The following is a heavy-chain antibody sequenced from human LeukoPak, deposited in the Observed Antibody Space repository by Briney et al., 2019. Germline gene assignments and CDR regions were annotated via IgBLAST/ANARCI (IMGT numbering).Heavy chain of an antibody. CDR3: ASDPSPPNFDMDV. Sequence: ASVKVSCKASGGTFSSYAISWVRQAPGQGLEWMGRIIPILGIANYAQKFQGRVTITADKSTSTAYMELSSLRSEDTAVYYCASDPSPPNFDMDVWGQGTTVTVSS. V-gene: IGHV1-69*04. CDR2: IIPILGIA. J-gene: IGHJ6*02. D-gene: IGHD2-2*01. CDR1: GGTFSSYA.